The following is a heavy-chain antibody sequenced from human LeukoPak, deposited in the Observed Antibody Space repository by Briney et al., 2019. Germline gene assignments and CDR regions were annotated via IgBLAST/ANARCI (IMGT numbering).Heavy chain of an antibody. CDR1: GGSIRSSSYY. D-gene: IGHD5-24*01. Sequence: SETLSLTCTVAGGSIRSSSYYWGWIRLPPGQGLEWIGTIFYSGTTYYNPSLKSRVTISVDTSKNQFSLNLSSVTAADTALYYCARLPRATIGATNYFDFWGQGTLVTVSS. J-gene: IGHJ4*02. V-gene: IGHV4-39*01. CDR3: ARLPRATIGATNYFDF. CDR2: IFYSGTT.